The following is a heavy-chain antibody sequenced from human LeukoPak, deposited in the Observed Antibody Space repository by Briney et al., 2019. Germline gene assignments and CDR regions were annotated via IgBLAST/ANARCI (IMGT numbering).Heavy chain of an antibody. CDR2: IIPILGIA. CDR1: GYTFTGYY. D-gene: IGHD6-19*01. V-gene: IGHV1-69*04. Sequence: ASVKVSCKASGYTFTGYYMHWVRQAPGQGLEWMGRIIPILGIANYAQKFQGRVTITADKSTSTAYMELSSLRSEDTAVYYCARDLAVAGLGGFDYWGQGTLVTVSS. J-gene: IGHJ4*02. CDR3: ARDLAVAGLGGFDY.